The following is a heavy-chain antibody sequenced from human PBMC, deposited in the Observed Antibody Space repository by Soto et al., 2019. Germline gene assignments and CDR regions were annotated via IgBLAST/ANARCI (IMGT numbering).Heavy chain of an antibody. V-gene: IGHV4-59*08. J-gene: IGHJ4*02. Sequence: QVQLQESGPGLVKPSETLSLTCTVSGGSITSYYXXXXXXXXXXXXEWIGYISYSGSTNYNPSLKSRVTISVDPSKNQFSLKLSSVTAGDTAVYYCARHYCSGYSCYQLDYWGQGTLVTFSS. CDR3: ARHYCSGYSCYQLDY. CDR1: GGSITSYY. CDR2: ISYSGST. D-gene: IGHD2-15*01.